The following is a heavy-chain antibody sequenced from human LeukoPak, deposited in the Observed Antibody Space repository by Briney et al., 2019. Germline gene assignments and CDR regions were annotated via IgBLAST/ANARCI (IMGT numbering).Heavy chain of an antibody. J-gene: IGHJ6*02. CDR1: GYTFTGYY. CDR3: ARATSSWTYYDLDV. D-gene: IGHD2-2*01. V-gene: IGHV1-46*01. CDR2: INPSGGST. Sequence: GASVKVSCKASGYTFTGYYMHWVRQAPGQGLEWMGIINPSGGSTTYAQKFQGRVTMTGDTSTTTVYMELSSLRSDDTAVYYCARATSSWTYYDLDVWGQGTTVTVPS.